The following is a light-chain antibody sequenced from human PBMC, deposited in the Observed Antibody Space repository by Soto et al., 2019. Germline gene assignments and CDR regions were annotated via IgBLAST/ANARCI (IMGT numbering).Light chain of an antibody. J-gene: IGKJ5*01. V-gene: IGKV3-15*01. Sequence: EIVMTQFPATLSVSPGDRATLSCRASQSVGSNLAWYQQKPGQAPRLLIYDVSTRATGIPVRFSGSGSGTEFTLSISSLQSEDFAVYYCQQYNNWPPWITFGQGTRLEIK. CDR2: DVS. CDR1: QSVGSN. CDR3: QQYNNWPPWIT.